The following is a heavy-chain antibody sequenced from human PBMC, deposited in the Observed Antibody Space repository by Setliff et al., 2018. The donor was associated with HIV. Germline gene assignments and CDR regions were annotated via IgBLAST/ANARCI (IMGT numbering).Heavy chain of an antibody. CDR3: AREGPTVTTRYFHH. CDR1: GFSFSEFW. D-gene: IGHD4-17*01. Sequence: GSLRLSCAASGFSFSEFWMYWVRQAPGKGLEWVANINTDGTKKYYVASVKGRFTTSRDNAKNSLYLQMNSLRAEDTAWYYCAREGPTVTTRYFHHWGQGTLVTVSS. V-gene: IGHV3-7*03. CDR2: INTDGTKK. J-gene: IGHJ1*01.